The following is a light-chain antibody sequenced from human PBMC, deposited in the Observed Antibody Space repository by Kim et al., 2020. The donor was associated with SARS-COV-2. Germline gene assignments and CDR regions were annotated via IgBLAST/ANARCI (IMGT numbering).Light chain of an antibody. CDR2: DVS. CDR1: SSDVGGYNY. CDR3: SSYTSSSTPV. J-gene: IGLJ2*01. Sequence: QSALTQPASVSGSPGQSITLSCTGTSSDVGGYNYVSWYQQHPGKAPKLMIYDVSNRPSGVSNRFSGSKSGNTASLTISGLQDEDEADYYCSSYTSSSTPVFGGGTKVTVL. V-gene: IGLV2-14*03.